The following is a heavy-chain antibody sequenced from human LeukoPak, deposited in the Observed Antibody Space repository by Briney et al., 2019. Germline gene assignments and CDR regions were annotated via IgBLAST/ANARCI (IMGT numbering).Heavy chain of an antibody. D-gene: IGHD3-16*01. CDR3: ARSGGTYDYVWGSLNWFDP. J-gene: IGHJ5*02. Sequence: SETLSLTCTVSGGSISYYYWSWIRQPPGKGLEWIGEIYHSGSTNYNPSLRSRVTISVDKSKNQFFLKLSSVTAADTAVYYCARSGGTYDYVWGSLNWFDPWGQGTLVTVSS. CDR2: IYHSGST. CDR1: GGSISYYY. V-gene: IGHV4-59*12.